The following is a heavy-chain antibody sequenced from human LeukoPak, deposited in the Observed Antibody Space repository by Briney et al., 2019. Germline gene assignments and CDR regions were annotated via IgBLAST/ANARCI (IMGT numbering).Heavy chain of an antibody. Sequence: SETLSLTRTVSGGSISSGGYYWSWIRQHPGTGLEWIGYIYYSGSTYYNPSLKSRVTISVDTSKNQFSLKLSSVTAADTAVYYCARDRRSGGPTRFDPWGQGTLVTVSS. J-gene: IGHJ5*02. V-gene: IGHV4-31*03. D-gene: IGHD3-10*01. CDR2: IYYSGST. CDR3: ARDRRSGGPTRFDP. CDR1: GGSISSGGYY.